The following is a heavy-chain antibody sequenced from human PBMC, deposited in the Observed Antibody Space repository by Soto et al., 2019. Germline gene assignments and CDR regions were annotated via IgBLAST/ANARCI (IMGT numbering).Heavy chain of an antibody. CDR1: GGTCSSYA. V-gene: IGHV1-69*01. CDR3: PRSQGSSTSLEIYYYYYYGMDV. Sequence: QVQLVQSGAEVKKPGSSVKVSCKASGGTCSSYAISWVRQAPGQGLEWMGGIIPISGTTNYAQKFQGRVTITADESTSTAYMELSSLRSEDTAVYYCPRSQGSSTSLEIYYYYYYGMDVWGQGTTVTVSS. CDR2: IIPISGTT. J-gene: IGHJ6*02. D-gene: IGHD2-2*01.